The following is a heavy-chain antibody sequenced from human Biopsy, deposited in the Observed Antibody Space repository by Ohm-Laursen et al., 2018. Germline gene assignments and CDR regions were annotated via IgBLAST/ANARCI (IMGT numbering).Heavy chain of an antibody. D-gene: IGHD4-17*01. CDR2: ITGGGNYI. J-gene: IGHJ4*02. Sequence: SLRLSCAASGATLSGYAMNWVRQAPGKGLEWVSSITGGGNYINYADSVRGRFTISRDNSKNSVYLEMSSLRAEDTAVYFCATAAYAPPYFDLWGRGTVVTVSS. CDR3: ATAAYAPPYFDL. CDR1: GATLSGYA. V-gene: IGHV3-21*06.